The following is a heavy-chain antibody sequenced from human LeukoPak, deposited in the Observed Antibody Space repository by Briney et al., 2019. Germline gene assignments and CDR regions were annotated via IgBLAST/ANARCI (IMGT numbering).Heavy chain of an antibody. Sequence: GGSLRLSRAASGFTFSSYWMSWVRQAPGKGLEWVANIKQDGSEKYYVDSVKGRFTISRDNAKNSLYLRMNSLRAEDTAVYYCARDSSVGELLFGYWGQGTLVTVSS. D-gene: IGHD3-10*01. CDR2: IKQDGSEK. J-gene: IGHJ4*02. CDR1: GFTFSSYW. CDR3: ARDSSVGELLFGY. V-gene: IGHV3-7*01.